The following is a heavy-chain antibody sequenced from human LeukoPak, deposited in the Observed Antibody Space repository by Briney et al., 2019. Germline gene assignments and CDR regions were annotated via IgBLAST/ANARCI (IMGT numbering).Heavy chain of an antibody. D-gene: IGHD4-17*01. V-gene: IGHV3-23*01. Sequence: PGGSLRLSCAASGFTFSSYAMSWVRQAPGKGLEWVSAISGSGGSTYYADSVKGRFTISRDNSKNTLYLQMNSLRAEDTAVYYCAKDSSRYGDYGHYFDYWGQGTLVTVSS. J-gene: IGHJ4*02. CDR2: ISGSGGST. CDR3: AKDSSRYGDYGHYFDY. CDR1: GFTFSSYA.